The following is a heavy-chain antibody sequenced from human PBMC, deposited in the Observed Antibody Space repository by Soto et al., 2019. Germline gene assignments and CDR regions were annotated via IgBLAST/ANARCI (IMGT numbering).Heavy chain of an antibody. Sequence: ASVKVSCKASGYTFTGYYMHWVRQAPGQGLEWMGWINPNGGGTNYAQKLQGRVTMTRDTSISTAYMELSRLRSDDTAVYYCARSIVATISSDAFDIWGQGTMVTVSS. CDR2: INPNGGGT. J-gene: IGHJ3*02. D-gene: IGHD5-12*01. CDR3: ARSIVATISSDAFDI. V-gene: IGHV1-2*02. CDR1: GYTFTGYY.